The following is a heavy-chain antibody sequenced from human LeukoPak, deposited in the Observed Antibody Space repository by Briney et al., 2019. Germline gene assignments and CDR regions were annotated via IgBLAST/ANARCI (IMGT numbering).Heavy chain of an antibody. V-gene: IGHV4-34*01. CDR3: AKLGYYGSGCYYNGYYYGMDV. CDR2: INHSGST. D-gene: IGHD3-10*01. Sequence: SGTLSLTCAVYGGSFSGYYWSWIRQPPGKGLEWIGEINHSGSTNYNPSLKSRVTISVDTSKNQFSLKLSSVAAADTAVYYCAKLGYYGSGCYYNGYYYGMDVWGKGTTVTVSS. J-gene: IGHJ6*04. CDR1: GGSFSGYY.